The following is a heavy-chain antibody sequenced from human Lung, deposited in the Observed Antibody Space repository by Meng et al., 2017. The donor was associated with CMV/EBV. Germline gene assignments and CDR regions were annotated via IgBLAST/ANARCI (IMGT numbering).Heavy chain of an antibody. J-gene: IGHJ5*01. CDR1: GGVINVYY. Sequence: LRLSCAVSGGVINVYYWSWIRQPPGKGLEWVGAISYDATTSYNPSLNSRVTISLDTSKSQFSLKLTSVTAADTALYYCEALLPSGKYVHHWFDPWGQGTLVTVSS. CDR2: ISYDATT. V-gene: IGHV4-59*12. D-gene: IGHD3-10*02. CDR3: EALLPSGKYVHHWFDP.